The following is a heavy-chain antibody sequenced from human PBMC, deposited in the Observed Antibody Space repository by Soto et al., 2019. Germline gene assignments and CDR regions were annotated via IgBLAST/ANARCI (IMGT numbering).Heavy chain of an antibody. D-gene: IGHD6-19*01. Sequence: QVHLVQSGAEVKKPGASVNVSCQASGSITNHHMHWVRQAPGQGLEWMGIFNPSGLSTTYAQKFQGRVNINRDTSTSTVYMELSSLTSEDTAVYFCAKVTHRGPIAVAGPLGSWGQGTLVIVSS. CDR1: GSITNHH. CDR3: AKVTHRGPIAVAGPLGS. J-gene: IGHJ4*02. CDR2: FNPSGLST. V-gene: IGHV1-46*01.